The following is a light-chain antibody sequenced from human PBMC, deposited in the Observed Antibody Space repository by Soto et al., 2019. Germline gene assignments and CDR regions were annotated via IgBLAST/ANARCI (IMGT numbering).Light chain of an antibody. CDR3: QTWGTGIQV. CDR2: VNDDGSH. CDR1: SGHSSYA. V-gene: IGLV4-69*01. J-gene: IGLJ2*01. Sequence: QPVLTQSPSASASLGASVKLTCTPSSGHSSYAIAWHQQQPEKGPRYLMKVNDDGSHSKGDGIPDRFSGSSSGAERYLTISSLQSEDEADYYCQTWGTGIQVFGGGTKVTVL.